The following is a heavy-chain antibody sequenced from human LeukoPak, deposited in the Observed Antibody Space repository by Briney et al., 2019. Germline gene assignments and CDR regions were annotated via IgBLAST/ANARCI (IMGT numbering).Heavy chain of an antibody. J-gene: IGHJ4*02. CDR2: ISGSGGST. CDR1: GFTFSGYA. D-gene: IGHD3-10*01. V-gene: IGHV3-23*01. CDR3: AKGLWFGELLQDY. Sequence: GGSLRLSCAASGFTFSGYAMSWVRQAPGKGLEWVSAISGSGGSTYYADSVKGRFTISRDNSKNTLYLQMNSLRAEDTAVYYCAKGLWFGELLQDYWGQGTLVTVSS.